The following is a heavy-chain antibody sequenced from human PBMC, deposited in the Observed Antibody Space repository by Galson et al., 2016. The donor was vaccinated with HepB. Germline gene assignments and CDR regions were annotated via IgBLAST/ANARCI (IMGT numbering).Heavy chain of an antibody. J-gene: IGHJ4*02. Sequence: SETLSLTCSVSGASISNSSSYYWGWIRQPPGKGLEWIASISYSGGTTYYNPSLESRVTISIDTSKNQFSLKLNSVTAADTAVYYCARVPASTRFDYWGQGTLVTVSS. D-gene: IGHD3-3*02. V-gene: IGHV4-39*07. CDR3: ARVPASTRFDY. CDR2: ISYSGGT. CDR1: GASISNSSSYY.